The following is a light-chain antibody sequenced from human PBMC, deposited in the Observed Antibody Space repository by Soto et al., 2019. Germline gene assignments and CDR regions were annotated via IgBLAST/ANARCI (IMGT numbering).Light chain of an antibody. J-gene: IGKJ1*01. V-gene: IGKV1-27*01. CDR3: QKYDSAPWA. CDR1: QAIKKY. Sequence: DIQMTQSPSSLSASLGDRVTITCRASQAIKKYVAWYQQKPGKVPKLLIYAASTLQSGVPSRFSASGSGTDFTLTISGLQTEDVATYYCQKYDSAPWAFGQGTKVDIK. CDR2: AAS.